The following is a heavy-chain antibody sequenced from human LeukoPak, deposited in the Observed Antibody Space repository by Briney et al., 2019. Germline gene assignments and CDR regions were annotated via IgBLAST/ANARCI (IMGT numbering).Heavy chain of an antibody. CDR2: ISGSGGST. CDR1: GFTFSSYA. J-gene: IGHJ4*02. V-gene: IGHV3-23*01. D-gene: IGHD3-22*01. Sequence: PGGSLRLSCAASGFTFSSYAMSWVRQAPGKGLEWVSAISGSGGSTYSADSVKGRFTISRDNAKNSLYLQMNSLRAEDTALYYCASSRYDSSGYYGIIGYWGQGTLVTVSS. CDR3: ASSRYDSSGYYGIIGY.